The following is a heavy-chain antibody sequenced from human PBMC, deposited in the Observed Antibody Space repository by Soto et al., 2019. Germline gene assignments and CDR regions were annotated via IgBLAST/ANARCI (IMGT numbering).Heavy chain of an antibody. D-gene: IGHD6-19*01. CDR1: GASTSIDYW. Sequence: SETLSLTCAVSGASTSIDYWWTCVRQPPGKGLEWIWEVYPSGTTNYIPSLKSRVTISVDKSTNQFSLKLNSVTAAETATYYCTTRMEGSPWLPYWGQGTLVTVSS. J-gene: IGHJ4*02. CDR2: VYPSGTT. CDR3: TTRMEGSPWLPY. V-gene: IGHV4-4*02.